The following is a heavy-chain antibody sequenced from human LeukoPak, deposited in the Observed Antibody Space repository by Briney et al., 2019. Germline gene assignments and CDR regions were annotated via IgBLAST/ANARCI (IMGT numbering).Heavy chain of an antibody. Sequence: SVKASCKASGGTFSSYAISWVRQAPGQGLEWMGGIIPIFGTANYAQKFQGRVTITADESTSTAYMELSSLRSEDTAVYYCARFPIVGATTYLDYWGQGTLVTVSS. J-gene: IGHJ4*02. D-gene: IGHD1-26*01. CDR1: GGTFSSYA. CDR3: ARFPIVGATTYLDY. CDR2: IIPIFGTA. V-gene: IGHV1-69*13.